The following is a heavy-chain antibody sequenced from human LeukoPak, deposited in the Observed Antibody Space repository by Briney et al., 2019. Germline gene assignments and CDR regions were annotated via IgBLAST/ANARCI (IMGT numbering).Heavy chain of an antibody. J-gene: IGHJ4*02. CDR2: IIPIFGIA. CDR3: ARHSYYYDSSGYYLVD. CDR1: GGTFSSYA. D-gene: IGHD3-22*01. V-gene: IGHV1-69*04. Sequence: SVKASCKASGGTFSSYAISWVRQAPGQGLEWMGRIIPIFGIANYAQKFQGRVTITADKSTSTAYMELSSLRSEDTAVYYCARHSYYYDSSGYYLVDWGQGTLVTVSS.